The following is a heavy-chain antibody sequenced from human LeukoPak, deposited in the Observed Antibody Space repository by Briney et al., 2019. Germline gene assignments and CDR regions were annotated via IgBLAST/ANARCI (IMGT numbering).Heavy chain of an antibody. J-gene: IGHJ4*02. CDR2: INQSGST. CDR1: GGSFSGYY. Sequence: SETLSLACAVYGGSFSGYYWSRIREPPGKGLEWIGEINQSGSTNYNPSLKRRVTISVDTSKTQFSLKLSSVTAADTPVSYCARHYKLWFGESHDFDYWGQGTLVTVSS. D-gene: IGHD3-10*01. V-gene: IGHV4-34*01. CDR3: ARHYKLWFGESHDFDY.